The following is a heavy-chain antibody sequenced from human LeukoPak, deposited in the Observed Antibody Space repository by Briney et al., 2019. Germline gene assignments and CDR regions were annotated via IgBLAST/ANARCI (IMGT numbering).Heavy chain of an antibody. Sequence: GASVKVSCKASGYTFTDYYMHWVRQAPGQGLEWMGWINPNSGGTNYAQKFQGRVTMTRDTSISTAYMELSRLRSDDTAVYYCARGGGYDFWSGYYPHAFDIWGQGTMVTVSS. CDR1: GYTFTDYY. V-gene: IGHV1-2*02. CDR2: INPNSGGT. J-gene: IGHJ3*02. CDR3: ARGGGYDFWSGYYPHAFDI. D-gene: IGHD3-3*01.